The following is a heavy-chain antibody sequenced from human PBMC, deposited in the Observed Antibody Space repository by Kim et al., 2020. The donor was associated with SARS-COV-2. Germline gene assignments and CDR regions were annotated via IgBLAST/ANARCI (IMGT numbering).Heavy chain of an antibody. V-gene: IGHV4-4*02. D-gene: IGHD6-19*01. J-gene: IGHJ4*02. Sequence: NYNPSLKSRVTISVDKSKNQFSLKLSSVTAADTAVYYCARGGVAGFFDYWGQGTLVTVSS. CDR3: ARGGVAGFFDY.